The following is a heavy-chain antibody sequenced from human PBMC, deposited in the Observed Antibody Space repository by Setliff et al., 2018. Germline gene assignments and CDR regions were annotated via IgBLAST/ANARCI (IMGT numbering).Heavy chain of an antibody. V-gene: IGHV1-69*10. D-gene: IGHD3-22*01. CDR2: IIPILGIA. J-gene: IGHJ1*01. Sequence: SVKVSCKASGGTFSSYAISWVRQAPGQGLEWMGGIIPILGIANYAQKFQGSVTITADESTSTAYMELSSLRSEDTAVYYCARDPAYYDSDFQHWGQGTLVTVSS. CDR1: GGTFSSYA. CDR3: ARDPAYYDSDFQH.